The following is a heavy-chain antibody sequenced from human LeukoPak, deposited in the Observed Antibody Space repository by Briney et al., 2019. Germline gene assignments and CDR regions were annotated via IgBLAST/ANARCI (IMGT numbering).Heavy chain of an antibody. Sequence: SETLSLTCTVSGGSISSSSNYWGWIRQPPGKGLEWIGSIYYSGTPCYSPSLRSRVTMSVDTSKNQFSLRLSSLTAADTAVYYCARRGDSSGSSLAAFDIWGQGTMVTVSS. CDR2: IYYSGTP. V-gene: IGHV4-39*01. CDR3: ARRGDSSGSSLAAFDI. CDR1: GGSISSSSNY. D-gene: IGHD3-22*01. J-gene: IGHJ3*02.